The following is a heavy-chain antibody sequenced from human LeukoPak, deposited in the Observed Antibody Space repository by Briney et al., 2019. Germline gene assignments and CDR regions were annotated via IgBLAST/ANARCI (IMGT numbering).Heavy chain of an antibody. CDR3: ARSRQYSNYPDY. D-gene: IGHD4-11*01. CDR1: GYTFTSYG. J-gene: IGHJ4*02. CDR2: ISAYNGNT. Sequence: ASVRASCKASGYTFTSYGISWVRQAPGQGLEWMGWISAYNGNTNYAQKLQGRVTMTTDTSTSTAYMELRSLRSDDTAVYYCARSRQYSNYPDYWGQGTLVTVSS. V-gene: IGHV1-18*01.